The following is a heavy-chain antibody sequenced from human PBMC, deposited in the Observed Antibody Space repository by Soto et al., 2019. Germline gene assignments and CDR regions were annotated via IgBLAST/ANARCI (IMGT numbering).Heavy chain of an antibody. D-gene: IGHD5-12*01. CDR2: IIPIFGTA. V-gene: IGHV1-69*13. Sequence: ASVKVSCKASGGTFSSYAISWVRQAPGQGLEWMGGIIPIFGTANYAQKFQGRVTITADESTSTAYMELSSLRSEDTAVYYCARSDIVATPSGYWYFDLWGRGTLVTVSS. CDR1: GGTFSSYA. CDR3: ARSDIVATPSGYWYFDL. J-gene: IGHJ2*01.